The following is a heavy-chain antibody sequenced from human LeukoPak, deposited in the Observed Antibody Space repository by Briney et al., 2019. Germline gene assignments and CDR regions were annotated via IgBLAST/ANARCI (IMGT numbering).Heavy chain of an antibody. V-gene: IGHV3-74*01. J-gene: IGHJ4*02. D-gene: IGHD3/OR15-3a*01. CDR2: IKSDGSST. Sequence: GGSLRLSCAASGFTFSSYWMHWVRQAPGKGLVWVSGIKSDGSSTSYADSVKGRFTVSRDNAKNTLYLQVNSLRAEDTAVYYCAREGRFLDRSPVDYWGQGSLVTVSS. CDR3: AREGRFLDRSPVDY. CDR1: GFTFSSYW.